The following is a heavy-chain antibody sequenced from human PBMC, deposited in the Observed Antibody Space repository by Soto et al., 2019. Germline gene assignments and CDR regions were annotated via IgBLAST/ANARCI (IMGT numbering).Heavy chain of an antibody. V-gene: IGHV2-5*02. Sequence: SGPTLVNPTQTVTLTCTFSGFSLTTSGVGVGWIRQPPGKALEWLALIYWDDDSRYTSSLKSRLAITKDTSKNQVVLTMTNMEPVDTATYYCAYNWVGVWGNGYGCFDSWGQGTLVTVSS. D-gene: IGHD5-18*01. J-gene: IGHJ4*02. CDR3: AYNWVGVWGNGYGCFDS. CDR1: GFSLTTSGVG. CDR2: IYWDDDS.